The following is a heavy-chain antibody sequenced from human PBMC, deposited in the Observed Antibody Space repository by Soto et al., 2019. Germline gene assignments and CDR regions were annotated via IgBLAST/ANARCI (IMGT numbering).Heavy chain of an antibody. CDR1: GGTFRSDA. CDR3: ARETAPAEWRYYFDL. D-gene: IGHD6-13*01. J-gene: IGHJ2*01. Sequence: QVQLVQSGAEVKKPGSSVKVSCKASGGTFRSDATSWVRQAPGQGLEWMGGIIPIYGVPSYAQKFQDRVTITADESTSTAYMELSSLTSQDTAVYYCARETAPAEWRYYFDLWGRGTLVTVSS. V-gene: IGHV1-69*01. CDR2: IIPIYGVP.